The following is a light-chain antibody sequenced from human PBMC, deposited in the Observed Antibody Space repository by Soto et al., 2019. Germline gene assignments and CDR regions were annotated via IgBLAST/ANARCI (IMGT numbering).Light chain of an antibody. Sequence: DVQLTQSPSTLSASVGERVTITCRASQTVNTWLAWYQHKPGKAPKLLIYDASVLETGVPSRFSGSGSGTEFTLTISSLQPDDFATYYCQQYNSQWTFGQGTKV. V-gene: IGKV1-5*01. CDR2: DAS. J-gene: IGKJ1*01. CDR1: QTVNTW. CDR3: QQYNSQWT.